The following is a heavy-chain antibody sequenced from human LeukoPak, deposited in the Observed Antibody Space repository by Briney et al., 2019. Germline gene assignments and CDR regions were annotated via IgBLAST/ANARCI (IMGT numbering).Heavy chain of an antibody. CDR1: GGSISSSSYY. CDR2: IYYSGST. J-gene: IGHJ4*02. Sequence: SETLSFTCTVSGGSISSSSYYWGWIRQPPGKGLEWIGSIYYSGSTYYNPSLKSRVTISVDTSKNQFSLKLSSVTAADTAVYYCARAGGSSSTSCLDYWGQGTLVTVSS. V-gene: IGHV4-39*01. CDR3: ARAGGSSSTSCLDY. D-gene: IGHD2-2*01.